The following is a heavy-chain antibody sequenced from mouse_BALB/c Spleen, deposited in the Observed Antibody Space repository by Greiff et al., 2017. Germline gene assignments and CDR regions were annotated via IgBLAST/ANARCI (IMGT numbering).Heavy chain of an antibody. D-gene: IGHD1-2*01. CDR2: ISSGGSYT. V-gene: IGHV5-6*03. CDR1: GFTFSSYG. CDR3: ARRTTAHYYAMDY. J-gene: IGHJ4*01. Sequence: EVMLVESGGGLVKPGGSLKLSCAASGFTFSSYGMSWVRQTPDKRLEWVATISSGGSYTYYPDSVKGRFTISRDNAKNTLYLQMSSLKSEDTAMYYCARRTTAHYYAMDYWGQGTSVTVSS.